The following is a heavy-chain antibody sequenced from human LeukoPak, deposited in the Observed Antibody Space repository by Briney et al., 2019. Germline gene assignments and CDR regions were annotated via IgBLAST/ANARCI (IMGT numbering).Heavy chain of an antibody. J-gene: IGHJ3*02. V-gene: IGHV4-4*07. CDR2: IYTSGST. D-gene: IGHD3-3*01. CDR3: ARLRITIFGVVTIPVAFDI. Sequence: PSETLSLTCTVSGGSISSYYWSWIRQPAGKGLEWIGRIYTSGSTNYNPSLKSRVTMSVDTSKNQFSLKLSSVTAADTAVYYCARLRITIFGVVTIPVAFDIWGQGTMVTVSS. CDR1: GGSISSYY.